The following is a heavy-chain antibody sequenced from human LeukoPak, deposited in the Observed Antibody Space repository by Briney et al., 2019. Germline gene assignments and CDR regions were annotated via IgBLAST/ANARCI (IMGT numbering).Heavy chain of an antibody. V-gene: IGHV4-4*09. D-gene: IGHD5-24*01. CDR3: ATRKKRWLQFVDYYYYYMDV. CDR2: IYTSGSA. CDR1: GGSITTY. Sequence: PSETLSLTCTVSGGSITTYWSWFRQPPGKGLEWIGYIYTSGSANYNPSLKSRVTISVDTSKSQFSLKLASVTAADTAVYYCATRKKRWLQFVDYYYYYMDVWGKGTTVTVSS. J-gene: IGHJ6*03.